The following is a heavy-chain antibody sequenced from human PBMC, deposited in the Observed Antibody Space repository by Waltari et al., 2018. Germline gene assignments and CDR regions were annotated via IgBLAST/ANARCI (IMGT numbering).Heavy chain of an antibody. Sequence: EVQLVESGGGLVQPGGSLRLSCAASGFTFSSYWMHWVRQAPGKGLVWVSRINSDGSSTSYADSGKGRFTISGDNAKNTLYLQMNSLRAEDTAVYYCASWSRIIHYFDYWGQGTLVTVSS. J-gene: IGHJ4*02. CDR3: ASWSRIIHYFDY. CDR2: INSDGSST. V-gene: IGHV3-74*01. CDR1: GFTFSSYW.